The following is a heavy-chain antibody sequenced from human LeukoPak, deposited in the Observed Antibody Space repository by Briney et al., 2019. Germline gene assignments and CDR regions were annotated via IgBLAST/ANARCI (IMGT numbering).Heavy chain of an antibody. CDR1: GYTFTSYD. CDR2: MNPNSGNT. J-gene: IGHJ3*02. CDR3: ARGLSYYGSGSYYSDAFDI. Sequence: GASAKVSCKASGYTFTSYDINWVRQATGQGLEWMGWMNPNSGNTGYAQKFQGRVTMTRNTSISTAYMELSSLRSEDTAVYYCARGLSYYGSGSYYSDAFDIWGQGTMVTVSS. V-gene: IGHV1-8*01. D-gene: IGHD3-10*01.